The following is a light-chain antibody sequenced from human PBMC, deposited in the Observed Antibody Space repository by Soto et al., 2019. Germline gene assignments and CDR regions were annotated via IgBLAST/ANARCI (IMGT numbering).Light chain of an antibody. J-gene: IGLJ2*01. Sequence: QLVLTQPPSASGTPGQRVTMSCSGSNSNIGGNYVYWYRQLPGTAPKLLIYRNDQQPSGVPDRFSGSKSGTSASLAIRGLQSEDEAYYHCASWDDTLSGSVVFGGGTKLTVL. CDR3: ASWDDTLSGSVV. CDR2: RND. V-gene: IGLV1-47*01. CDR1: NSNIGGNY.